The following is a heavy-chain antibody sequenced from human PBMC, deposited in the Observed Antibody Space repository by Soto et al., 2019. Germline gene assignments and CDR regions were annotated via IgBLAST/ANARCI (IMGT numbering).Heavy chain of an antibody. J-gene: IGHJ5*02. CDR3: ARDPAYGDLNWFDP. V-gene: IGHV3-23*01. Sequence: GGSLRLSCAASGFIFNAYAMTWVRQAPGKGLEWVSAIGGSGGNTYYAASVKGRFTISRDNSWDTVDLQMNSLRAEDTAVYYCARDPAYGDLNWFDPWGRGTLVTVSS. CDR1: GFIFNAYA. D-gene: IGHD4-17*01. CDR2: IGGSGGNT.